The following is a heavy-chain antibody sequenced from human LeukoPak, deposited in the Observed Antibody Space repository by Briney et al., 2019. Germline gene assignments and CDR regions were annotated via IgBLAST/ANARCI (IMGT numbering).Heavy chain of an antibody. D-gene: IGHD3-22*01. CDR3: AKGRYYYDSSDAFDI. V-gene: IGHV3-23*01. CDR2: ISGSGGST. Sequence: PGGSLRLSCAASGFNFTSYAMRWVRQAPGEGLEWVSVISGSGGSTYYADSVKGRFTISRDNSKNTLYLQMNSLRAEDTAVYYCAKGRYYYDSSDAFDIWGQGTMVTVSS. J-gene: IGHJ3*02. CDR1: GFNFTSYA.